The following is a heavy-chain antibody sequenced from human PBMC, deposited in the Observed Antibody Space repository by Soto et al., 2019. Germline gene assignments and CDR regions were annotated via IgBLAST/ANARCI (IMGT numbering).Heavy chain of an antibody. CDR2: INHSGST. CDR1: GGSFSGYY. J-gene: IGHJ6*02. Sequence: PSETLSLTSAVYGGSFSGYYWSWIRQPPGKGLEWIGEINHSGSTNYNPSLKSRVTISVDTSKNQFSLKLSSVTAADTAVYYCASPIAVAGKKFFYYGMDVWGQGTTVTVSS. V-gene: IGHV4-34*01. CDR3: ASPIAVAGKKFFYYGMDV. D-gene: IGHD6-19*01.